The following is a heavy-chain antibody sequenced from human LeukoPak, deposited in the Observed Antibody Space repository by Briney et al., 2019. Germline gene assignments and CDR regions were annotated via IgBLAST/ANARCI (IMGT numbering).Heavy chain of an antibody. J-gene: IGHJ3*02. D-gene: IGHD6-19*01. V-gene: IGHV4-39*07. Sequence: SETLSLTCTVSGGSISSSSYYWGWIRQPPGKGLEWIGSIYYSGSTYYNPSLKSRVTISVDTSKNQFSLKLSSVTAADTAVYYCATLAVAALDAFDIWGQGTMVTVSS. CDR1: GGSISSSSYY. CDR3: ATLAVAALDAFDI. CDR2: IYYSGST.